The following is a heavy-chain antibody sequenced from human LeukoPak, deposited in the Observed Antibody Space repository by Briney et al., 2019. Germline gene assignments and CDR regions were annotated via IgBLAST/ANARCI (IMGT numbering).Heavy chain of an antibody. D-gene: IGHD6-19*01. CDR2: IYPGDSNT. J-gene: IGHJ1*01. CDR3: ARRDYTSGRTYFHH. CDR1: GYTFACYW. Sequence: GESLKISCKSSGYTFACYWIGWVRPMPGKGLEGMEVIYPGDSNTRYSPSFQGQVTISVDKSNSTAYLQWSSLKASDTAMYYCARRDYTSGRTYFHHWGQGTLVTVSS. V-gene: IGHV5-51*01.